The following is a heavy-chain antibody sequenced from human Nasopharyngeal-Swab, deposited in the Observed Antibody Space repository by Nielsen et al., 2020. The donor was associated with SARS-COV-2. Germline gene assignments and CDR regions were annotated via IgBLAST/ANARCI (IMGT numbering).Heavy chain of an antibody. J-gene: IGHJ4*02. CDR3: ARGWYSGPDY. CDR2: IYPSDSET. D-gene: IGHD6-19*01. Sequence: SLCLACVGCGWCFPSFWIVWARQMPGKGLEWMGLIYPSDSETRYSPSFEGQVTISADKSISTAYLQWSSLKASDTAMYYCARGWYSGPDYWGQGTLVTVSS. CDR1: GWCFPSFW. V-gene: IGHV5-51*01.